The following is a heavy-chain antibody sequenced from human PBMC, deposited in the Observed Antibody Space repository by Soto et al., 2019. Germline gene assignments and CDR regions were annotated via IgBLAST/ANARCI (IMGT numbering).Heavy chain of an antibody. Sequence: QVQLQESGPGLVKPSGTLSLTCVVSGASISDSHWWTWVRQPPGKGLEWIGEMFHSGSTNYNPTLKSRVTISIDNSRVPFSLNLNAVNAADTAVYYCAKTNDSAIDAWGQGPTVTVSS. CDR2: MFHSGST. D-gene: IGHD1-7*01. V-gene: IGHV4-4*02. CDR1: GASISDSHW. J-gene: IGHJ6*02. CDR3: AKTNDSAIDA.